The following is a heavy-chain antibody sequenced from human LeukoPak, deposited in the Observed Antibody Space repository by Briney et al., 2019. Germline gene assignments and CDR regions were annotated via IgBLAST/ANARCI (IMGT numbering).Heavy chain of an antibody. CDR3: ARDMGYYDSNTMDV. V-gene: IGHV3-30*02. J-gene: IGHJ6*03. CDR1: GFTFSEFG. CDR2: IRYDGNNK. Sequence: GGSLRLSCSASGFTFSEFGFHWIRQAPGKGLEWMTFIRYDGNNKYYSESVKGRFTISRDNSKNSLYLQMNSLRAEDTAVYYCARDMGYYDSNTMDVWGKGTTVTVSS. D-gene: IGHD3-22*01.